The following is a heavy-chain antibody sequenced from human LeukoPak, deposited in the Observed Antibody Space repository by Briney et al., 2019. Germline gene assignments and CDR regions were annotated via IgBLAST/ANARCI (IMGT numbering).Heavy chain of an antibody. J-gene: IGHJ4*02. V-gene: IGHV3-64*01. Sequence: GGSLRLSCAASGFTFSSYAMHWVRQAPGKGLEYVSAISSNGGSTYYANSVKGRFTISRDNSKNTLYLQMGSLRAEDTAVYYCAREPYYYGSGSYYFDYWGQGTLVTVSS. CDR3: AREPYYYGSGSYYFDY. CDR1: GFTFSSYA. CDR2: ISSNGGST. D-gene: IGHD3-10*01.